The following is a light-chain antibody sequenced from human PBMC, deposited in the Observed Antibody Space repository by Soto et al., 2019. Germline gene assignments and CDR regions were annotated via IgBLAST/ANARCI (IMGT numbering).Light chain of an antibody. CDR3: QQYSTWPFT. Sequence: EIVMTQSPATLSVSPGERATLSCRASQSVSSSLGWYQQKPGQAPRLLIHGASTRATGIPSRFSGSGSGTEFTLTISSLQSEDFAVYYCQQYSTWPFTFGPGTKVDIK. CDR2: GAS. V-gene: IGKV3-15*01. CDR1: QSVSSS. J-gene: IGKJ3*01.